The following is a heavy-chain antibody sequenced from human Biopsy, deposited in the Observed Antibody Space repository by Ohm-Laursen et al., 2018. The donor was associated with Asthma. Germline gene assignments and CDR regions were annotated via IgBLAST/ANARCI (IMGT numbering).Heavy chain of an antibody. D-gene: IGHD1-1*01. CDR1: GIIFSNYA. CDR3: VRDGTDDAFDI. V-gene: IGHV3-33*07. Sequence: SLRLSCAASGIIFSNYAIYWVRQAPGQGLEWVAVIWPDGTEKYYADSVKGRFTISRDNPVNKMFLQMNSLRAEDTAVYYCVRDGTDDAFDIWGQGTVVSVSS. J-gene: IGHJ3*02. CDR2: IWPDGTEK.